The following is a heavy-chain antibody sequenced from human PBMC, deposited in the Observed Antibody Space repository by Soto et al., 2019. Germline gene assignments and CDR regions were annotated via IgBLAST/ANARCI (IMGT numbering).Heavy chain of an antibody. CDR2: VYYSGST. CDR3: ARSGWEWDSSGYPRLDIVVAY. CDR1: GGSISSHY. Sequence: SETLSLTCTVSGGSISSHYWHWIRQSPGKGLEWIGYVYYSGSTNYNPSLKSRVSISVDTSKNHFSLKLSSVTAADTAVYYCARSGWEWDSSGYPRLDIVVAYWGQGALVTVSS. J-gene: IGHJ4*02. D-gene: IGHD3-22*01. V-gene: IGHV4-59*11.